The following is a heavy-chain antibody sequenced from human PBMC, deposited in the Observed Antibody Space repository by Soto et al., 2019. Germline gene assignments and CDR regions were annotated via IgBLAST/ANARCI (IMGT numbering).Heavy chain of an antibody. Sequence: SEKLLLTCGVSGGTIRSSNWWGWVRQPPGKGLEWIGEIYHSGSTNYNPSLKSRVTISVDKSKNQFSLKLSSVTAADTAVYYCAMIPVDTYMITWFDPWGQVTLVT. V-gene: IGHV4-4*02. J-gene: IGHJ5*01. D-gene: IGHD3-16*01. CDR2: IYHSGST. CDR3: AMIPVDTYMITWFDP. CDR1: GGTIRSSNW.